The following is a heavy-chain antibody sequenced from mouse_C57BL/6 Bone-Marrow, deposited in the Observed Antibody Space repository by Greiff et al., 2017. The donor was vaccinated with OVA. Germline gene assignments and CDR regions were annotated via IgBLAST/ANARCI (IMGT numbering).Heavy chain of an antibody. V-gene: IGHV3-6*01. J-gene: IGHJ1*03. D-gene: IGHD1-1*01. CDR2: ISYDGSN. CDR1: GYSITSGYY. Sequence: EVKLLESGPGLVKPSQSLSLTCSLTGYSITSGYYWNWIRQFPGNKLEWMGYISYDGSNNYNPSLKNRISITRDTSKNQFFLKLNSVTTEDTATYYCAITTVVAPYWYFDVWGTGTTVTVSS. CDR3: AITTVVAPYWYFDV.